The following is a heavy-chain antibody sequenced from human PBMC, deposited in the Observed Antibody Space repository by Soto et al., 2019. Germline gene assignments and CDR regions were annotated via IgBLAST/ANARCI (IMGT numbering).Heavy chain of an antibody. J-gene: IGHJ4*02. Sequence: EVQLLESGGDLVQPGGSLRLSCAASGFTFTNYLMTWVRQAPGKGLEWVSSIDKSGGDTYYADSVKGRFTISRDNSKNTLYLQMNGLRAEDTALYYCAKDTYSRSWDFWGQGTLVTASS. CDR1: GFTFTNYL. CDR2: IDKSGGDT. D-gene: IGHD2-2*01. CDR3: AKDTYSRSWDF. V-gene: IGHV3-23*05.